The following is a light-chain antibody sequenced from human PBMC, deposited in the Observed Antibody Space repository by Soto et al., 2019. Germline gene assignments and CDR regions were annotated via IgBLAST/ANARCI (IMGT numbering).Light chain of an antibody. V-gene: IGKV1-5*01. J-gene: IGKJ1*01. Sequence: DIQMTESPSTLSASVEDRVTITCRASQSISSWLAWYQQKPGKAPKLLIYDASSLGSGVPSRFSGSGSGTDFTLTISSLQPEDFATYYCQHYNSYSEAFGQGTKVDIK. CDR1: QSISSW. CDR3: QHYNSYSEA. CDR2: DAS.